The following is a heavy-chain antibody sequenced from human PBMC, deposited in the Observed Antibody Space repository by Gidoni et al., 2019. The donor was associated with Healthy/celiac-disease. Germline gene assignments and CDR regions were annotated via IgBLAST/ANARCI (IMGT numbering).Heavy chain of an antibody. CDR3: AREVRGGWFDP. D-gene: IGHD3-10*01. Sequence: QVQLQESGPGLVKPSETLSLTCTVSGGSISSYSWSCIRQPTGKGLEWIGFNYYSGSTNYNPSLKSRVTISVDTSKNQFSLKLSSVTAADTAVYYCAREVRGGWFDPWGLGTLVTVSS. V-gene: IGHV4-59*01. CDR1: GGSISSYS. J-gene: IGHJ5*02. CDR2: NYYSGST.